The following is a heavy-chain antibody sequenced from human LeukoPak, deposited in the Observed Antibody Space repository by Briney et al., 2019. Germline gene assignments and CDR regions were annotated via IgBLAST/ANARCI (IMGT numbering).Heavy chain of an antibody. CDR1: GFTFDDYT. D-gene: IGHD1-26*01. V-gene: IGHV3-43*01. CDR2: ISWDGGST. J-gene: IGHJ6*02. CDR3: AKDILSGSYLGPYYYYGMDV. Sequence: GGSLRLSCAASGFTFDDYTMHWVRQAPGKGLEWVSLISWDGGSTYYADSVKGRFTISRDNSKNSLYLQMNSLRTEDTALYYCAKDILSGSYLGPYYYYGMDVWGQGTTVTVSS.